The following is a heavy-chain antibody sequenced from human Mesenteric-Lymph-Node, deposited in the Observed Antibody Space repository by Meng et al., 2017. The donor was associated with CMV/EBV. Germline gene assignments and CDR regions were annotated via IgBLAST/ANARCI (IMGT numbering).Heavy chain of an antibody. CDR1: GFTFDDYA. J-gene: IGHJ4*02. V-gene: IGHV3-9*03. CDR2: ISWNSDGI. CDR3: VKGDFHY. Sequence: GGSLRLSCAASGFTFDDYAMHWVRPAPGKGLEWVSGISWNSDGIGYVDSVNGRFTISRDNAKNSLYLQMNSLRAEDMAFYYCVKGDFHYWGQGTLVTVSS.